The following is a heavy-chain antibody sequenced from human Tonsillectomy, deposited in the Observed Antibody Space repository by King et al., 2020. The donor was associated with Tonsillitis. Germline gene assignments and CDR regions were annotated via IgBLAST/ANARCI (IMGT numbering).Heavy chain of an antibody. CDR2: ISHFGAT. V-gene: IGHV4-34*01. D-gene: IGHD4-23*01. CDR3: ARGPRRSGNSQGYYYYCMDV. Sequence: QVQLPQWGAGLLKPSETLSLTCAVYGGSFSGYHWTWIRQSPGKGLEWVGEISHFGATTYDPSLQSRTTISLDTSKNLLSLNLSSVTAADTAVYYCARGPRRSGNSQGYYYYCMDVWGKGTTVTVSS. J-gene: IGHJ6*03. CDR1: GGSFSGYH.